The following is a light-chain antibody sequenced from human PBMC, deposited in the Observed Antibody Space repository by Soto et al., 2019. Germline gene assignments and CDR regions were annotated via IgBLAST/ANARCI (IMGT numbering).Light chain of an antibody. CDR1: QSVSNNY. J-gene: IGKJ1*01. CDR3: QQYGSSGT. V-gene: IGKV3-20*01. CDR2: GAS. Sequence: VLAQSPGTLYLSPGESATLSCRASQSVSNNYLAWYQQKPGQAPRLLIYGASNRATGIQDRFSGSGSGTEFTLTIRRLEPEDFAVYYCQQYGSSGTFVQGTKVDIK.